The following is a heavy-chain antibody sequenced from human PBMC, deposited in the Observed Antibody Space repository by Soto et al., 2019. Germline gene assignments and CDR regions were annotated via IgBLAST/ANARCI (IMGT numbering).Heavy chain of an antibody. CDR2: ISTYNGNT. J-gene: IGHJ4*02. V-gene: IGHV1-18*04. D-gene: IGHD3-22*01. Sequence: ASVKVSCKASGYTFTSYYMHWVRQAPGQGLEWMGWISTYNGNTNYAQKLQGRVTMTTDTSTSTAYMELRSLRSDDTAVYYCARDGRDDSTGYYNYFDYWAQGTLVTSPQ. CDR3: ARDGRDDSTGYYNYFDY. CDR1: GYTFTSYY.